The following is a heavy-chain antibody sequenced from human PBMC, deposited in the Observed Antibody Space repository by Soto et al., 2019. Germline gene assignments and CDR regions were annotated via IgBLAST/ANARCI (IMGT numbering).Heavy chain of an antibody. CDR1: GASISGFY. J-gene: IGHJ5*02. CDR3: VRDGTKTLRDWFDP. D-gene: IGHD1-1*01. CDR2: IYATGTT. V-gene: IGHV4-4*07. Sequence: PSETLSLTCTVSGASISGFYCSWIRKSAWKGLEWIGRIYATGTTDYNPSLKSRVMMSVDTSKKQFSLKLRSVTAADTAVYYCVRDGTKTLRDWFDPLGQVISVTVSS.